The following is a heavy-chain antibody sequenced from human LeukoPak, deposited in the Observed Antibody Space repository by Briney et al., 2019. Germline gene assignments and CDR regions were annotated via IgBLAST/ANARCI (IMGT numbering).Heavy chain of an antibody. CDR2: IYYSGST. CDR1: GGSISSYY. D-gene: IGHD3-3*01. V-gene: IGHV4-59*01. Sequence: PSETLSLICTVSGGSISSYYWSWIRQPPGKGLEWIGYIYYSGSTNYNPSLKSRVTISVDTSKNQFSLKLSSVTAADTAVYYCARMEDYYGMDVWGQGTTVTVSS. CDR3: ARMEDYYGMDV. J-gene: IGHJ6*02.